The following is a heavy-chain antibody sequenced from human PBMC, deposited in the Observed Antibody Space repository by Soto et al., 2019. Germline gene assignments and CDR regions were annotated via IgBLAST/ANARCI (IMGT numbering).Heavy chain of an antibody. CDR2: MNPNSGDT. CDR1: GYTFSSYE. D-gene: IGHD4-17*01. J-gene: IGHJ5*02. V-gene: IGHV1-8*01. CDR3: ARETTVVSPAGLDP. Sequence: QVQLVQSGAEVKKPGASVKVSCKASGYTFSSYEINWVRQATGQGLEWMGWMNPNSGDTGYAQKFQGRVTMTGNTSISTAYMELSSLRSEDTAVYYCARETTVVSPAGLDPWGQGTLVTVSS.